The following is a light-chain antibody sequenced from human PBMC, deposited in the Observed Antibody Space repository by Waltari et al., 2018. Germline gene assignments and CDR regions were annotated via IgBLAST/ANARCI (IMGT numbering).Light chain of an antibody. CDR2: KVS. V-gene: IGKV2-30*02. CDR1: QSLGHSDGNNY. CDR3: MQGTHWPWT. J-gene: IGKJ1*01. Sequence: DVVMTQSPLSLPVTLGQPASIPFRTSQSLGHSDGNNYLNWFHQRPGQSPRRLIYKVSNRDSEVPDRFSGRGSGTDFTLKISRVEAEDVGVYYCMQGTHWPWTFGQGTKVEIK.